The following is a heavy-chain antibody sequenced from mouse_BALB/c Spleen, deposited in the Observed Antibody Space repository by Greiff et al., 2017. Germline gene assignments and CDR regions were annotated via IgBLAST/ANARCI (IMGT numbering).Heavy chain of an antibody. Sequence: VQLQQSGPELVKPGASVKMSCKASGYTFTSYVMHWVKQKPGQGLEWIGYINPYNDGTKYNEKFKGKATLTSDKSSSTAYMELSSLTSEDSAVYYCARDFTTATSWYFDVWGAGTTVTVSS. D-gene: IGHD1-2*01. J-gene: IGHJ1*01. CDR3: ARDFTTATSWYFDV. CDR2: INPYNDGT. CDR1: GYTFTSYV. V-gene: IGHV1-14*01.